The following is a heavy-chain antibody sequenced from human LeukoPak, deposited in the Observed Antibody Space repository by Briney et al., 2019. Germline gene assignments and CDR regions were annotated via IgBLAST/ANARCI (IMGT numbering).Heavy chain of an antibody. D-gene: IGHD3-10*01. CDR2: ISPNSGGT. V-gene: IGHV1-2*02. J-gene: IGHJ4*02. CDR1: GYTFTGYS. CDR3: ARDRRFGELSTYFDY. Sequence: ASVKVSCKASGYTFTGYSMHWVRQAPGQGLEWIGWISPNSGGTNYAQKFQGRVTITRDTSISTVYMELSSLRSDDTAVYYCARDRRFGELSTYFDYWGQGTLVTVSS.